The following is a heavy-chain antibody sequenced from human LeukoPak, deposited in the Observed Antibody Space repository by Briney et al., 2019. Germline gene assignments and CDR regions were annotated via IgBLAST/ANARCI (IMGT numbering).Heavy chain of an antibody. CDR2: IDPGDSDT. Sequence: GESLKISCKALGYSFTTYWIAWVRQMPGRGLDWRGIIDPGDSDTTYSPSFQGQVTISVDKSISTAYLQWSSLKASDTAMYYCTRRGYDSSGYTDAFDIWGQGTMVTVSS. CDR1: GYSFTTYW. CDR3: TRRGYDSSGYTDAFDI. D-gene: IGHD3-22*01. J-gene: IGHJ3*02. V-gene: IGHV5-51*01.